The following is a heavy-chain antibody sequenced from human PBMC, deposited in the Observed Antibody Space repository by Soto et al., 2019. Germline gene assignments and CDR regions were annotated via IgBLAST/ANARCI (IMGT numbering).Heavy chain of an antibody. J-gene: IGHJ4*02. Sequence: SETLSLTCTVSGGSISSGGYYWSWIRQHPGKGLEWIGYIYYSGSTYYNPSLKSRVTISVDTSKNQFSLKLSSATAADTAVYYCARGGYQQLVDSSNYWGQGTLVTVSS. D-gene: IGHD6-13*01. CDR1: GGSISSGGYY. CDR3: ARGGYQQLVDSSNY. CDR2: IYYSGST. V-gene: IGHV4-31*03.